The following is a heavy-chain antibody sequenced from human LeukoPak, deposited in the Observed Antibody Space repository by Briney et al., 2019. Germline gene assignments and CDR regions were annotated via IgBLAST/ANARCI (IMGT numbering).Heavy chain of an antibody. J-gene: IGHJ3*02. CDR1: GYTFTSYG. CDR2: ISAYNGNT. D-gene: IGHD3-22*01. Sequence: GASVKVSCKASGYTFTSYGISWVRQAPGQGLEWMGWISAYNGNTNYAQKLQGRVTMTTDTSTSTAYMELRSLRSVDTAVYYCASDSSGYYFAFDIWGQGTMVTVSS. CDR3: ASDSSGYYFAFDI. V-gene: IGHV1-18*01.